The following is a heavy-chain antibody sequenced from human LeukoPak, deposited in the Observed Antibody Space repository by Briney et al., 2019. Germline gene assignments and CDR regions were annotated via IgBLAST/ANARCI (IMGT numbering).Heavy chain of an antibody. CDR3: ARDRYEYSSSSGPYYYYYYYMDV. D-gene: IGHD6-6*01. Sequence: GGSLRLSCAASGFTFSSYSMNWVRQAPGKGLEWVSSISSSSSYIYYADSVKGRFTISRDNAKNSLFLQMNSLRAEDTAVYYCARDRYEYSSSSGPYYYYYYYMDVWGKGTTVTVSS. V-gene: IGHV3-21*01. J-gene: IGHJ6*03. CDR2: ISSSSSYI. CDR1: GFTFSSYS.